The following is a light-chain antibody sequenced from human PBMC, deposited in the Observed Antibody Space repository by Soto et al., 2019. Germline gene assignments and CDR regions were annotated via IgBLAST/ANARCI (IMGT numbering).Light chain of an antibody. CDR2: TNN. CDR3: AAWDDSLNGYV. V-gene: IGLV1-44*01. Sequence: QSVLTQPPSASGTPGQRVTISCSGSSSNIGRNVVNWFQQLPGTAPKLLIYTNNQWASGVPDRFSGSKSGTSASLAISGLQSEDEADYLCAAWDDSLNGYVFGTGTKVTVL. J-gene: IGLJ1*01. CDR1: SSNIGRNV.